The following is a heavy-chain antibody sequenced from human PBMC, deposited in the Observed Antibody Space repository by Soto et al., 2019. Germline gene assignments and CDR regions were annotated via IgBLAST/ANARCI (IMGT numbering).Heavy chain of an antibody. Sequence: GGSLRLSCAASGFTFSSYGMHWVRQAPGKGLEWVAVISYDGSNKYYADSVKGRFTISRDNSKNTLYLQMNSLRAEDTAVYYCATEYQLLYYFDFWGQGTLVTVSS. V-gene: IGHV3-30*03. D-gene: IGHD2-2*01. CDR2: ISYDGSNK. CDR1: GFTFSSYG. CDR3: ATEYQLLYYFDF. J-gene: IGHJ4*02.